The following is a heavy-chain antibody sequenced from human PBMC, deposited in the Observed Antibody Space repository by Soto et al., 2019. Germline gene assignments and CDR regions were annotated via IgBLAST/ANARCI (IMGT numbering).Heavy chain of an antibody. V-gene: IGHV3-21*01. CDR2: ISSSSSYI. J-gene: IGHJ3*02. CDR1: GFTFSSYS. CDR3: ARTQEYYDILTGYYSPFDAFDI. Sequence: EVQLVESGGGLVKPGGSLRLSCAASGFTFSSYSMNWVRQAPGKGLEWVSSISSSSSYIYYADSVKGRFTISRDNAKNSLYLQMNSLRAEDTAVYYCARTQEYYDILTGYYSPFDAFDIWGQGTMVTVSS. D-gene: IGHD3-9*01.